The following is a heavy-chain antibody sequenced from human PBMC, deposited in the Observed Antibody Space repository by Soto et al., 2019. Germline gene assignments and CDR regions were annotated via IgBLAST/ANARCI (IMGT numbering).Heavy chain of an antibody. CDR1: GGSLSTPVW. CDR2: VFHSGSA. J-gene: IGHJ5*02. V-gene: IGHV4-4*02. Sequence: SETLSLTCGVSGGSLSTPVWWSWVRLPPGKGLEWIGEVFHSGSANYNPSLQSRVTISLDKSTNQFSLRLSSVTAADTAVYYCSVGYNWFDPWGQGTLVTVSS. D-gene: IGHD3-10*01. CDR3: SVGYNWFDP.